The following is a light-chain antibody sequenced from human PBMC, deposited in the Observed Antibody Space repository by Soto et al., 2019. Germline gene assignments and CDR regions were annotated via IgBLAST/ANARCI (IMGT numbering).Light chain of an antibody. J-gene: IGKJ1*01. CDR1: QSISRW. CDR2: DAS. V-gene: IGKV1-5*01. CDR3: QQYNSYFWT. Sequence: DIQMTQSPSTLSASVGDRVAITCRASQSISRWLAWYHQKPGKAPKLLIYDASILVTGVPSRFRGSGSGTEFTLTITSLQPDDFATFYCQQYNSYFWTFGQGTKVEIK.